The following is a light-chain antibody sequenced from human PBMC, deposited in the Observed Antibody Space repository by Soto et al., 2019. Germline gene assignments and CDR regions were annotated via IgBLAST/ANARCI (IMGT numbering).Light chain of an antibody. Sequence: DIQMTQSPSTLSASVGDTVTIPCRASESISSWLAWYQQKPGKAPKLLIYDASSLETGVPSRFSGSGSGTDFTFTISSLQPEDIATYYCQQYDNLPITFGQGTRLEIK. J-gene: IGKJ5*01. CDR1: ESISSW. CDR3: QQYDNLPIT. CDR2: DAS. V-gene: IGKV1-5*01.